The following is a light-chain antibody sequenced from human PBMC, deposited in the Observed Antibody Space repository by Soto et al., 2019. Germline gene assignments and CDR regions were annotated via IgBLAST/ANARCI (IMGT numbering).Light chain of an antibody. Sequence: ALQMTQSPSSLSASVGDRVTFTCRASQDIRNDVGWFQQKPGKAPRLLIYAASTLQSGVPSRFSASGSGTRFSLTISSLDPEDFATYYCLQDYSYPRTFGQGTILEIK. CDR1: QDIRND. V-gene: IGKV1-6*01. CDR3: LQDYSYPRT. J-gene: IGKJ2*01. CDR2: AAS.